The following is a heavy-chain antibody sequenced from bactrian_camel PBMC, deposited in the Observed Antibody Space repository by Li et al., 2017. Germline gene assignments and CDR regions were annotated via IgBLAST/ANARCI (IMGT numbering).Heavy chain of an antibody. CDR3: AAGRTPSLVPARYTY. CDR1: GYTYSRYC. J-gene: IGHJ4*01. CDR2: VDSENNT. Sequence: DVQLVESGGGSVQAGGSLRLSCKVSGYTYSRYCMGWFRQAPGKEREGVAAVDSENNTFVADSVKGRFTISKDNIRDTMYLQMNSLKPEDTGMYYCAAGRTPSLVPARYTYWGRGTQVTVS. D-gene: IGHD2*01. V-gene: IGHV3S10*01.